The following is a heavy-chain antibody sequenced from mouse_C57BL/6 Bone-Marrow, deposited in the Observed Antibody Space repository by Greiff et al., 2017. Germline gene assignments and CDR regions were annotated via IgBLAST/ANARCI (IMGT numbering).Heavy chain of an antibody. J-gene: IGHJ2*01. V-gene: IGHV1-42*01. Sequence: EVKLQESGPELVKPGASVKISCKASGYSFTGYYMNWVKQSPEKSLEWIGEINPSTGGTTYNQKFKAKARLTVDKSSSTAYMLLKSLKSEDSAVYYCSRGRMITTCDYWGQGTTLTVSS. CDR1: GYSFTGYY. CDR3: SRGRMITTCDY. CDR2: INPSTGGT. D-gene: IGHD2-4*01.